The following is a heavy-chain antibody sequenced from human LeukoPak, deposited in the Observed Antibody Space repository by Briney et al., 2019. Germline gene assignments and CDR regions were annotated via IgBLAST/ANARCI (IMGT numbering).Heavy chain of an antibody. CDR2: INPNSGGT. V-gene: IGHV1-2*02. Sequence: ASVKVSCKASGYTFTGYYMHWVRQAPGQGLEWMGWINPNSGGTNYAQKFQGRVTMTRDTSISTAYMELSRLRSDDTAVYYCARGDCGSTSCYVDYWGQGTLVTVSS. CDR3: ARGDCGSTSCYVDY. D-gene: IGHD2-2*01. J-gene: IGHJ4*02. CDR1: GYTFTGYY.